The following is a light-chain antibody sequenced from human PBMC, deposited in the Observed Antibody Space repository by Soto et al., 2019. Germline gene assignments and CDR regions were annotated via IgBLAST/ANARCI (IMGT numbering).Light chain of an antibody. V-gene: IGLV1-40*01. CDR3: QSYDSSLSGWV. Sequence: QSALTQPPSVSGAPGRRLTISAPGSRPTFGAGYDVHWYQQLPGTAPKLLTFGNGYRPSGVPDRFSGSKSGTSASLAITGLQAEDEADYYCQSYDSSLSGWVFGGGTKLTVL. CDR2: GNG. J-gene: IGLJ3*02. CDR1: RPTFGAGYD.